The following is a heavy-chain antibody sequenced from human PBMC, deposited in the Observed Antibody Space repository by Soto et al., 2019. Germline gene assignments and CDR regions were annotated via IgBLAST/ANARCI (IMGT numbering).Heavy chain of an antibody. Sequence: SETLSLTCTVSGGSISSYYWSWIRQPPGKGLEWIGYIYYSGSTNYNPSLKSRVTISVDTSKNQFSLKLSSVTAADTAVYYCARGKIQLWPRHFDYWGQGTLVTVSS. J-gene: IGHJ4*02. V-gene: IGHV4-59*01. CDR3: ARGKIQLWPRHFDY. CDR1: GGSISSYY. D-gene: IGHD5-18*01. CDR2: IYYSGST.